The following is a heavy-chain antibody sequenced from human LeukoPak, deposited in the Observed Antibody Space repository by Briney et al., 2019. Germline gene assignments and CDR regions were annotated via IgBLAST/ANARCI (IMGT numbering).Heavy chain of an antibody. V-gene: IGHV3-23*01. CDR2: ISASGSST. J-gene: IGHJ5*02. CDR3: ATNYGDYVNWFDP. Sequence: PGGSLRLSCAASGFTFSSYSMNWVRQAPGQGLEWVSSISASGSSTWYTDSVKGRFTIYRDNSKNILSLQMNSLRAEDTALYYCATNYGDYVNWFDPWGQGIRVTVSS. CDR1: GFTFSSYS. D-gene: IGHD4-17*01.